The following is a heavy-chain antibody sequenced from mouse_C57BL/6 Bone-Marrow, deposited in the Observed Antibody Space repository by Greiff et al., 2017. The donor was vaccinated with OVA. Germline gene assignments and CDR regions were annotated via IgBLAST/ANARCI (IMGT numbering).Heavy chain of an antibody. Sequence: EVQLQQSGPELVKPGASVKIPCKASGYTFTDYNMDWVKQSHGKSLEWIGDINPNNGGTIYNQKFKGKATLTVDKSSSTAYMELRSLTSEYTAVYYCARRGLLWSYYAMDYWGQGTSVTVSS. V-gene: IGHV1-18*01. CDR3: ARRGLLWSYYAMDY. J-gene: IGHJ4*01. D-gene: IGHD2-1*01. CDR2: INPNNGGT. CDR1: GYTFTDYN.